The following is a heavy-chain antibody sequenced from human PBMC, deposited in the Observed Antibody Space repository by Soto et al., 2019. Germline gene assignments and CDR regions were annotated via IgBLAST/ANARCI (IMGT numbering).Heavy chain of an antibody. V-gene: IGHV1-2*02. CDR2: INPNSGGT. CDR3: ARLRIAARPYYYYGMDV. D-gene: IGHD6-6*01. CDR1: GYTFTGYY. Sequence: GASVKVSCKASGYTFTGYYMHWVRQAPGQGLERMGWINPNSGGTNYAQKFQGRVTMTRDTSISTAYMELSRLRSDDTAVYYCARLRIAARPYYYYGMDVWGLGTTVTVSS. J-gene: IGHJ6*02.